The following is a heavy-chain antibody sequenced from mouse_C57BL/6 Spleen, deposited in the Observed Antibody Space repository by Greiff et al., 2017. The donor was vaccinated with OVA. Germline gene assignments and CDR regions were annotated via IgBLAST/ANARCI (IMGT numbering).Heavy chain of an antibody. D-gene: IGHD3-3*01. Sequence: VQLQQSGAELARPGASVKMSCKASGYPFPSYTMHWVKQRPGPGLEWIGYINPSSGYTKYNQKFKDKATLTADKSSSTAYMQLSSLTSEDSAGYYCANLGQNFDYWGQGTTLTVSS. CDR1: GYPFPSYT. CDR3: ANLGQNFDY. J-gene: IGHJ2*01. V-gene: IGHV1-4*01. CDR2: INPSSGYT.